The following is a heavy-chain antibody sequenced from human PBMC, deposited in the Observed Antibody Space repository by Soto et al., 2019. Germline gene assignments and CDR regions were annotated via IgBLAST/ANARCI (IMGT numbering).Heavy chain of an antibody. CDR1: GYTFNSHA. Sequence: QVQLEQSGAEVKKPGASVKVSCKASGYTFNSHAIHWVRQAPGQRLEWMGWINVVNGNTKYSQKFQGRVTITRDKAANTAYMELHSLTSEDTAVYYCARLLPKSTCGGPSWGQGTLVTVSS. D-gene: IGHD2-21*01. J-gene: IGHJ4*02. CDR3: ARLLPKSTCGGPS. CDR2: INVVNGNT. V-gene: IGHV1-3*01.